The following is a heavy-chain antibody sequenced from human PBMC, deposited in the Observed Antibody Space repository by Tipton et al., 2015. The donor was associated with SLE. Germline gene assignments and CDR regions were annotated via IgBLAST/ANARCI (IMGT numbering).Heavy chain of an antibody. J-gene: IGHJ6*02. CDR2: IYNSGST. CDR1: GGSISSYY. Sequence: TLSLTCTVSGGSISSYYWSWIRQPAGGGLEWIGRIYNSGSTNYNPSLMSRVTMSVDTSKNQFSLKLSSVTAADTAVYYCARDSIYYDILTGYYDNDYYYGMDVWGQGTTVTVSS. D-gene: IGHD3-9*01. V-gene: IGHV4-4*07. CDR3: ARDSIYYDILTGYYDNDYYYGMDV.